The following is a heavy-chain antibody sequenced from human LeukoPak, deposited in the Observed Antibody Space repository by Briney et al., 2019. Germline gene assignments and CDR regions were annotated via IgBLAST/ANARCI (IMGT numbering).Heavy chain of an antibody. D-gene: IGHD4-17*01. Sequence: SETLSLTCTVSGGSISSGDYYWSWIRQPPGKGLEWIGYIYYSGSTNYNPSLKSRVTISVDTSENQFSLKLTSVTAADTAVYYCARAPDAVTVDYWGQGTLVTVSS. V-gene: IGHV4-61*08. CDR2: IYYSGST. J-gene: IGHJ4*02. CDR1: GGSISSGDYY. CDR3: ARAPDAVTVDY.